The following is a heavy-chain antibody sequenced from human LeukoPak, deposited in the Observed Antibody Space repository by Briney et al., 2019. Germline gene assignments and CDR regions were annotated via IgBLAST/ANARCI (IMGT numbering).Heavy chain of an antibody. Sequence: SQTLSLTCAVSGGSISSGGYSWSWIRQPPGKGLEWIGYIYHSGSTYYNPSLKSRVTISVDRSKNQFSLKLSSVTAADTAVYYCARGPIVVVPAAPLYYYGMDVWGQGTTVTVSS. V-gene: IGHV4-30-2*01. CDR3: ARGPIVVVPAAPLYYYGMDV. CDR2: IYHSGST. CDR1: GGSISSGGYS. D-gene: IGHD2-2*01. J-gene: IGHJ6*02.